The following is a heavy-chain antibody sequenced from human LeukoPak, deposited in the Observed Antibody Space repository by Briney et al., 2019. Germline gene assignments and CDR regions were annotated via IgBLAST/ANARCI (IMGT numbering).Heavy chain of an antibody. CDR3: ARDGSGSYSEDYYYYMDV. CDR1: GYTFTSYG. D-gene: IGHD3-10*01. Sequence: ASVKVSCKASGYTFTSYGISWVRQAPGQGLEWMGWISAYNGNTNYAQRLQGRVTMTTDTSTSTAYMELRSLRSDDTAVYYCARDGSGSYSEDYYYYMDVWGKGTTVTVSS. CDR2: ISAYNGNT. V-gene: IGHV1-18*01. J-gene: IGHJ6*03.